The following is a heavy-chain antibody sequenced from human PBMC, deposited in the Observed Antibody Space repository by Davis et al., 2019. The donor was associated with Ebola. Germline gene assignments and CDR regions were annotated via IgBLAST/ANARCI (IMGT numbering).Heavy chain of an antibody. CDR1: GFTFSSYS. J-gene: IGHJ4*02. Sequence: GESLKISCAASGFTFSSYSMNWVRQAPGKGLEWVANIKQDGSEKYYVDSVKGRFTISRDNAKNSLYLQMNSLRAEDTAVYYCARGLRCDYWGQGTLVTVSS. D-gene: IGHD4-17*01. V-gene: IGHV3-7*01. CDR3: ARGLRCDY. CDR2: IKQDGSEK.